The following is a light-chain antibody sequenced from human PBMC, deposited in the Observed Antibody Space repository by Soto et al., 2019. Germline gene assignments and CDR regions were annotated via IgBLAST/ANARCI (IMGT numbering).Light chain of an antibody. CDR2: GAS. CDR1: QTVSFSY. Sequence: EIVLTQSPGTLSLSPGDRATLSCRASQTVSFSYLAWYQQKPGQAPRLLIYGASSRATGIPGRFSGSESGTDFTLTISRLEPEDFAVYYCQQYASSPLTFGGGTKVEIK. V-gene: IGKV3-20*01. CDR3: QQYASSPLT. J-gene: IGKJ4*01.